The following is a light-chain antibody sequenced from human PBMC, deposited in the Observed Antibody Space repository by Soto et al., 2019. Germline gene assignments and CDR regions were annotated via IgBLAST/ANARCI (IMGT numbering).Light chain of an antibody. CDR2: NNN. V-gene: IGLV1-47*01. Sequence: QSVLIQPPSASGTPGQSVTMSCSGGTSNIGSKFVHWYQHLPGTAPKLLILNNNQRPSGVPDRFSGSKSGTSASLAISGLRSEDEADYYCASWDDNLGGPVLGGGTSSPS. CDR1: TSNIGSKF. J-gene: IGLJ3*02. CDR3: ASWDDNLGGPV.